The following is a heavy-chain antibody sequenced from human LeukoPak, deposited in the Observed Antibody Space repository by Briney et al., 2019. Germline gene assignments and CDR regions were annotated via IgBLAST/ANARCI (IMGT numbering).Heavy chain of an antibody. Sequence: SGTLSLTCAVSGGSITNSYWWTWVRQSPGKWLEWVGEIYYSGSTNYNPSLKSRVTMSVDKSKNQFSLKLSSVTAADTAFYFCARAGGRDFHFDSWGQGTLVTVSS. V-gene: IGHV4-4*02. CDR2: IYYSGST. D-gene: IGHD5-12*01. CDR1: GGSITNSYW. CDR3: ARAGGRDFHFDS. J-gene: IGHJ4*02.